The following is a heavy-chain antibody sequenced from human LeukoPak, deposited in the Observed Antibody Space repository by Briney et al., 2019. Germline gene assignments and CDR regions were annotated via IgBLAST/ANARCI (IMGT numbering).Heavy chain of an antibody. V-gene: IGHV3-7*01. CDR2: ISQDGSEE. Sequence: GGSLRLSCAASGFTFTRYWMAWVRQAPGKGLEWISNISQDGSEEYYLDSVRGRFTASRDNAKNSLYLQMNTLRAEDTAVYYCXNGIYSSSYWGQGTLVTVSS. D-gene: IGHD6-6*01. CDR1: GFTFTRYW. J-gene: IGHJ4*02. CDR3: XNGIYSSSY.